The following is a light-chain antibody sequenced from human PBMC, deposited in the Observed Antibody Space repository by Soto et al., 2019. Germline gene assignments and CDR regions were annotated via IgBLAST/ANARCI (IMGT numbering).Light chain of an antibody. V-gene: IGKV1-5*01. CDR1: QSISSW. CDR2: DAS. CDR3: KQNNSRGR. Sequence: DIQMTQSPSTLSASVGDRVTITCRASQSISSWLAWYQQKPGKAPKLLIYDASSLESGVPSRFSGSGSGTNFPLTFSSLQPDDFATYYGKQNNSRGRFSKGTKGDI. J-gene: IGKJ1*01.